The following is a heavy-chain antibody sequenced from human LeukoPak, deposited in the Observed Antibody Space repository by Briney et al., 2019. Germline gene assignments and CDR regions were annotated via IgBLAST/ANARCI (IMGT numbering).Heavy chain of an antibody. D-gene: IGHD3-22*01. CDR3: ARCLNTNYYDSSGYSPEHYYTDV. CDR2: VSSSGST. J-gene: IGHJ6*03. Sequence: SETLSLTCTVSGGSIDDYFWSWIRQPAGKGLEWIGRVSSSGSTNSNPSLNRRITMSVDTSKTQISLKLSYVTAADTAVYYCARCLNTNYYDSSGYSPEHYYTDVWGTGTTVTVSS. V-gene: IGHV4-4*07. CDR1: GGSIDDYF.